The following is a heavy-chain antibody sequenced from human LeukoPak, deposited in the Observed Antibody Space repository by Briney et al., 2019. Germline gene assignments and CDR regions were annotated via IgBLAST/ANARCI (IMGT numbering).Heavy chain of an antibody. CDR2: CCPSGNP. J-gene: IGHJ4*02. V-gene: IGHV4-4*07. D-gene: IGHD4-17*01. CDR1: GDSISSYS. CDR3: VRDRRGDYGVDY. Sequence: SETLSLTCIVSGDSISSYSWSWIRQPAGKGLEWIGRCCPSGNPNYNPSLQSRVTMSVDTSKSQFSLKMTSVTAADTAVYYCVRDRRGDYGVDYWGQGTLVTMSS.